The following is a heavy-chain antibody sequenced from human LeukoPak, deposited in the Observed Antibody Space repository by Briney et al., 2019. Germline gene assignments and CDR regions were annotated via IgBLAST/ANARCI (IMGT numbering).Heavy chain of an antibody. Sequence: ASVKVSCKASGHTFTSYYMHWVRQAPGQGLEWMGIINPSGGSTSYAQKFQGRVTMTRDMSTSTVYMELSSLRSEDTAVYYCARERRTLFSSGAFDIWGQGTMVTVSS. CDR2: INPSGGST. CDR1: GHTFTSYY. J-gene: IGHJ3*02. D-gene: IGHD3-9*01. V-gene: IGHV1-46*01. CDR3: ARERRTLFSSGAFDI.